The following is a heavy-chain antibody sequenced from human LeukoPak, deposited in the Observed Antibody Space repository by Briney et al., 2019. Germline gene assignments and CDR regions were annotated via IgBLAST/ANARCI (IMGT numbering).Heavy chain of an antibody. V-gene: IGHV3-9*01. D-gene: IGHD2-15*01. CDR3: AKGSGGFYSPDYYYYNMNV. Sequence: GGSLRLSCAASGFTFDDYAMHWVRQAPGKGLEWVSGISWNSGSIGYADSVKGRFTISRDISKNTLYLQMNSLRAEDTAVYYCAKGSGGFYSPDYYYYNMNVWGQGTTVTVSS. CDR2: ISWNSGSI. CDR1: GFTFDDYA. J-gene: IGHJ6*02.